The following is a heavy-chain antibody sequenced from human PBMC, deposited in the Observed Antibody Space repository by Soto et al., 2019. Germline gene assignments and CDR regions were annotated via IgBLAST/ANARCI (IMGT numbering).Heavy chain of an antibody. CDR3: ARAPRFLEWLSLYNWFDP. J-gene: IGHJ5*02. Sequence: QVQLVQSGAEVKKPGASVKVSCKASGYTFTSYGISWVRQAPGQGLEWMGWISAYNGNTNYAQKLQGRGTMTTDTSTSTAYMELRSLRSDDTAVYYCARAPRFLEWLSLYNWFDPWGQGTLVTVSS. D-gene: IGHD3-3*01. V-gene: IGHV1-18*04. CDR1: GYTFTSYG. CDR2: ISAYNGNT.